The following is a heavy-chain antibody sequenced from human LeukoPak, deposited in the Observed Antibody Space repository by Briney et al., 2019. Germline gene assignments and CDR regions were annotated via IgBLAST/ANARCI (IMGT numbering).Heavy chain of an antibody. Sequence: ASVKVSCKASGYTFTGYYMHWVRQAPGQGLEWMGRINPNSGGTNYAQKFQGRVTMTRDTSISTAYMELSRLRSDDMAVYYCARVGRCSSTSCYAGYDSSGYYYVNAFDIWGQGTMVTVSS. CDR2: INPNSGGT. D-gene: IGHD2-2*01. J-gene: IGHJ3*02. V-gene: IGHV1-2*06. CDR3: ARVGRCSSTSCYAGYDSSGYYYVNAFDI. CDR1: GYTFTGYY.